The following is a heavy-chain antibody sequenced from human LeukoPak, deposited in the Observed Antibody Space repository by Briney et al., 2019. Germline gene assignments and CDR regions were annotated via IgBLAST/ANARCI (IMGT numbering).Heavy chain of an antibody. Sequence: GGSLRLSCAASGFTFSSYGMHWVRQAPGKGLEWVAVISYDGSNKYYADPVKGRFTISRDNSKNTLYLQMNSLRAEDTAVYYCAKETNTYSSGWPYYYYYGMDVWGQGTTVTVSS. CDR3: AKETNTYSSGWPYYYYYGMDV. V-gene: IGHV3-30*18. CDR1: GFTFSSYG. D-gene: IGHD6-19*01. J-gene: IGHJ6*02. CDR2: ISYDGSNK.